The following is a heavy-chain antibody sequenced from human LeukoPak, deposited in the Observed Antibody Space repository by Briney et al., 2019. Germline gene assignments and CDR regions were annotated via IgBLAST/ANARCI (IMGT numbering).Heavy chain of an antibody. CDR1: GGSISSYY. D-gene: IGHD3-22*01. V-gene: IGHV4-59*01. CDR2: IYYSGST. CDR3: ARGSSGYYSVEITYYFDY. J-gene: IGHJ4*02. Sequence: PSETLSLTCTVSGGSISSYYWSWIRQPPGKGLEWIGYIYYSGSTNYNPSLKSRVTISVDTSKNQLSLKLSSVTAADTAVYYCARGSSGYYSVEITYYFDYWGQGTLVTVSS.